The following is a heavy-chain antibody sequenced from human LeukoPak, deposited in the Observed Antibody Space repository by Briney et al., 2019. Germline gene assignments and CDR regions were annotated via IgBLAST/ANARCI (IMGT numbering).Heavy chain of an antibody. J-gene: IGHJ4*02. Sequence: PGGSLRLSCAVSGLTFTSYAMSWVRQAPGKGLEWVSSISGSGGSTYYADSVKGRFTISRDNSKNTLYLQMNSLRAEDTAVYYCARATTGEFDYWGQGTLVTVSS. CDR2: ISGSGGST. D-gene: IGHD4-17*01. CDR3: ARATTGEFDY. V-gene: IGHV3-23*01. CDR1: GLTFTSYA.